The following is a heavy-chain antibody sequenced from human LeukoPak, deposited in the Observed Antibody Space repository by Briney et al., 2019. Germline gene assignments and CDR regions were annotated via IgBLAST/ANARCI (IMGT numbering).Heavy chain of an antibody. CDR2: ISTTSTSI. CDR1: GFTFSNYN. J-gene: IGHJ3*02. V-gene: IGHV3-21*01. Sequence: GGSLRLSCAASGFTFSNYNMNWVRQAPGKGLEWVSSISTTSTSIYYADSVKGRSTISRDNAKNSLYLQMNSLRAEDTAVYYCSGSGWTTDAFDIWGQGTMVTVSS. D-gene: IGHD6-19*01. CDR3: SGSGWTTDAFDI.